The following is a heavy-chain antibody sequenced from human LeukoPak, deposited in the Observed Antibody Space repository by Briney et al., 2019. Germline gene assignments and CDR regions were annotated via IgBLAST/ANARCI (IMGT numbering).Heavy chain of an antibody. CDR2: IYYSGST. J-gene: IGHJ5*02. Sequence: PSETLSLTCTVSGGSISSHYWSWIRQPPGKGLEWIGYIYYSGSTNYNPSLKSRVTISVDTSKNQFSLKLSSVTAADTAVYYCAKIEVGRFDPWGQGTLVTVSS. CDR1: GGSISSHY. D-gene: IGHD1-26*01. CDR3: AKIEVGRFDP. V-gene: IGHV4-59*11.